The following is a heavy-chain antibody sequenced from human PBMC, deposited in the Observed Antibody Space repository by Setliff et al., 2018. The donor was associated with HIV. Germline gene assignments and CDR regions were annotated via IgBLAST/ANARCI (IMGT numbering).Heavy chain of an antibody. CDR2: ISTSGSSR. CDR3: AKDRDKLLWFGELLSPLDY. D-gene: IGHD3-10*01. J-gene: IGHJ4*02. V-gene: IGHV3-48*04. CDR1: GFAFNSYG. Sequence: PGESLKISCAASGFAFNSYGMHWFRRAPGKGLEWISYISTSGSSRNFADSVKGRFTISRDNAKNTLYLQMNSLRAEDTAVYYCAKDRDKLLWFGELLSPLDYWGQGTLVTVSS.